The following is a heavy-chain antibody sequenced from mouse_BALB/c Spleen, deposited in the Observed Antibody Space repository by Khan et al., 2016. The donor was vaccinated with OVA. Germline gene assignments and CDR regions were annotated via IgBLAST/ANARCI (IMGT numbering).Heavy chain of an antibody. CDR1: GYTFSSYW. CDR3: ARVNYGSRDYFDY. V-gene: IGHV1-9*01. J-gene: IGHJ2*01. CDR2: ILPGSGSR. D-gene: IGHD1-1*01. Sequence: QVRLQQSGAELMKPGASVKISCKATGYTFSSYWLEWVKQRPGHGLEWIGEILPGSGSRNYNEKFKGKVTFTADISSKTTYMQLSSLTSEDSAVYYCARVNYGSRDYFDYWGQGTTLTVSS.